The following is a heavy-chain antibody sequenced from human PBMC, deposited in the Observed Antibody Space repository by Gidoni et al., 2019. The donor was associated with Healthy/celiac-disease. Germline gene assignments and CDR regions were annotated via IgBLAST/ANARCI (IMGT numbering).Heavy chain of an antibody. CDR3: ASSSSSWYGNYYYYMDV. CDR1: GGSISSYY. CDR2: IYYSGST. Sequence: QVQLQESGPGLVKPSETLSLTCTVSGGSISSYYWSWIRQPPGKGLEWIGYIYYSGSTNYNPSLKSRVTISVDTSKNQFSLKLSSVTAADTAVYYCASSSSSWYGNYYYYMDVWGKGTTVTVSS. J-gene: IGHJ6*03. D-gene: IGHD6-13*01. V-gene: IGHV4-59*01.